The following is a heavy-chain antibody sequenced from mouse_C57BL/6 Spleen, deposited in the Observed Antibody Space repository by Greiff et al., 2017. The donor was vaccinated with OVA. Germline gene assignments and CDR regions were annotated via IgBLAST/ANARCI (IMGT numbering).Heavy chain of an antibody. CDR1: GYTFTSYW. CDR3: ARFYYGNVYAMDY. CDR2: IDPSDSYT. D-gene: IGHD2-1*01. J-gene: IGHJ4*01. V-gene: IGHV1-50*01. Sequence: QVQLQQSGAELVKPGASVKLSCKASGYTFTSYWMQWVKQRPGQGLEWIGEIDPSDSYTNYNQKFKGKATLTVDTSSSTAYMQLSSLTSEDSAVYYCARFYYGNVYAMDYWGQGTSVTVSS.